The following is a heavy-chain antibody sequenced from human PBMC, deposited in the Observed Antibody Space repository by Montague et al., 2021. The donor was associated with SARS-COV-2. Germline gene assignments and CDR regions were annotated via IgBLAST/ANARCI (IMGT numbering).Heavy chain of an antibody. CDR3: ARETMTADAFDI. Sequence: SETLFLTCTVSGASVGSSDRGCIRQSPGKGLEWLGYFYSVGSTDYNPSLKSRATISRDTSKNQFSLKVRSVTAADTAVYYCARETMTADAFDIWGQGTMVTVSS. CDR1: GASVGSSD. CDR2: FYSVGST. V-gene: IGHV4-59*02. D-gene: IGHD5-18*01. J-gene: IGHJ3*02.